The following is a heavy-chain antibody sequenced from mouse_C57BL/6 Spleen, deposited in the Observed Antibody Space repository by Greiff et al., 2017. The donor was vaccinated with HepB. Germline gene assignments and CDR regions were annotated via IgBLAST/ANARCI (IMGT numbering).Heavy chain of an antibody. D-gene: IGHD1-1*01. Sequence: EVQRVESGAELVRPGASVKLSCTASGFNIKDYYMHWVKQRPEQGLEWIGRIDPEDGDTEYAPKFQGKATMTADTSSNTAYLQLSSLTSEDTAVYYCTPCITTLDAWFAYWGQGTLVTVSA. V-gene: IGHV14-1*01. J-gene: IGHJ3*01. CDR3: TPCITTLDAWFAY. CDR1: GFNIKDYY. CDR2: IDPEDGDT.